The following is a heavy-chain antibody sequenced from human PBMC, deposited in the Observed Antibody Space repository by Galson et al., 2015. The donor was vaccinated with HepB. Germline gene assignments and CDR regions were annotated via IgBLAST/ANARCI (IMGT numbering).Heavy chain of an antibody. J-gene: IGHJ6*02. V-gene: IGHV1-18*04. CDR2: ISAYNGNT. D-gene: IGHD6-13*01. Sequence: SVKVSCKASGYTFTSYGISWVRQAPGQGLEWMGWISAYNGNTNYAQKLQGRVTMTTDTSTSTAYMELRSLRSDDTAVYYCAREEWQLVPYYGMDVWGQGTTVTVSS. CDR3: AREEWQLVPYYGMDV. CDR1: GYTFTSYG.